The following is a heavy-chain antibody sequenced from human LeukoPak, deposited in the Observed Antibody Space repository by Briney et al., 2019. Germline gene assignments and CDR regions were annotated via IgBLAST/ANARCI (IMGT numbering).Heavy chain of an antibody. J-gene: IGHJ4*02. CDR2: ISSSGSYI. Sequence: GGSLRLSCSASGFMFSSHSMKWVRQAPGQGLEGVTSISSSGSYIYYAASVKGRFTISRDNAKQSLYLQMNSLRADDTAVYYCARAHYSSRPTYGYYFDYWGQGILVTVSS. CDR3: ARAHYSSRPTYGYYFDY. CDR1: GFMFSSHS. V-gene: IGHV3-21*01. D-gene: IGHD6-13*01.